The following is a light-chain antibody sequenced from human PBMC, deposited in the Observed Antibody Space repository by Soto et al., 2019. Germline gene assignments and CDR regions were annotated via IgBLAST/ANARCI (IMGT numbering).Light chain of an antibody. CDR3: QKYNSAPPLT. V-gene: IGKV1-27*01. CDR1: QGISNY. CDR2: AAS. Sequence: DIQMTQSPSSLSASVGDRVNITCRASQGISNYLAWYQQKPGKVPTLLIYAASTLQAGVPSRFSGSGSGTDFTLTISSLQPEDVATYYCQKYNSAPPLTFGGGTKEDIK. J-gene: IGKJ4*01.